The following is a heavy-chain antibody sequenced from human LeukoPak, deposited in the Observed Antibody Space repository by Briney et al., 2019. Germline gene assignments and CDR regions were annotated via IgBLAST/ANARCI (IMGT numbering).Heavy chain of an antibody. J-gene: IGHJ4*02. CDR3: AKESAHFFYFDS. Sequence: GGSRRLSCPPLGSTLGSPWMTWVRQAPGKGLVWVSRINTDGSNTIYADSVKGRFTISRDNSKNTLYLQMNSLRAEDTAVYYRAKESAHFFYFDSWGQGTLVTVSS. D-gene: IGHD3-3*02. CDR2: INTDGSNT. V-gene: IGHV3-74*01. CDR1: GSTLGSPW.